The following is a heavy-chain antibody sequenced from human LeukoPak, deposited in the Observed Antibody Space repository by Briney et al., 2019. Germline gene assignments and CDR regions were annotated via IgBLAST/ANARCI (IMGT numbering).Heavy chain of an antibody. Sequence: PGGSLRLSCAASGSTFNDFAMTWVRQAPGKGLEWVSTIADAGTYYADSVKGRFIISRDNSKNMLYLQLNSLGADDTAMYYCARNLGPFDVRGHGTMVTVSS. CDR2: IADAGT. CDR1: GSTFNDFA. V-gene: IGHV3-23*01. J-gene: IGHJ3*01. CDR3: ARNLGPFDV. D-gene: IGHD3-16*01.